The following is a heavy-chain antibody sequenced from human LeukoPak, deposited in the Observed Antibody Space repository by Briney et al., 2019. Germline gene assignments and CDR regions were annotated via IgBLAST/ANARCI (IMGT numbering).Heavy chain of an antibody. CDR2: IKQDGSEK. V-gene: IGHV3-7*01. CDR1: EFIFSSYW. D-gene: IGHD3-10*02. Sequence: GGSLRLSCAVSEFIFSSYWMSWVRQAPGKGPEWVASIKQDGSEKYYVDSVKGRFTISRDNAKNSLCLQMNSLRAEDTAVYYCARGHSYVRYWGQGTLVTVSS. CDR3: ARGHSYVRY. J-gene: IGHJ4*02.